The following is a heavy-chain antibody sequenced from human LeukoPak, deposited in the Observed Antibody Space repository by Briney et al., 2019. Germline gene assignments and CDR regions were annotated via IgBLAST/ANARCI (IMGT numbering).Heavy chain of an antibody. V-gene: IGHV3-30-3*01. J-gene: IGHJ4*02. CDR3: AGAGISFFDY. CDR2: ISYDGSNK. D-gene: IGHD1-1*01. CDR1: GFTFSSYA. Sequence: GGSLRLSCAASGFTFSSYAMHWVRQAPGKGLEWVAVISYDGSNKYYADSVKGRFTISRDNSKNTLYLQMNSLRAEDTAVYYCAGAGISFFDYWGQGTLVTVSS.